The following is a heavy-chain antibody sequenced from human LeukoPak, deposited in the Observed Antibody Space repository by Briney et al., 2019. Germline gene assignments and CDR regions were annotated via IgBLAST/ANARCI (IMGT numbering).Heavy chain of an antibody. CDR2: IRSKANSYAT. CDR1: GFTFSGSA. CDR3: TRRSGLDYYDSSGYSDY. D-gene: IGHD3-22*01. V-gene: IGHV3-73*01. J-gene: IGHJ4*02. Sequence: PGGSLRLSCAASGFTFSGSAMHWVRQASGKRLEWVGRIRSKANSYATAYAASVKGRFTISRDDSKNTAYLQMNSLKTEDTAVYYCTRRSGLDYYDSSGYSDYWRQGTLVTVSS.